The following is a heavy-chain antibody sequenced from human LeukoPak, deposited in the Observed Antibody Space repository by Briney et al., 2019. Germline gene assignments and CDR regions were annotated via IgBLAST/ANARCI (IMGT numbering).Heavy chain of an antibody. CDR2: IYYSGST. CDR3: ARDLEPYAFDI. V-gene: IGHV4-59*01. J-gene: IGHJ3*02. D-gene: IGHD1-1*01. Sequence: SETLSLTCTVSGRYIRSYYWSWIRQPPGRGLEWIGYIYYSGSTNYNPSLKSRVTISVDTSKNQFSLKLSSVTCADTAVYYCARDLEPYAFDIWGQGTMVTVSS. CDR1: GRYIRSYY.